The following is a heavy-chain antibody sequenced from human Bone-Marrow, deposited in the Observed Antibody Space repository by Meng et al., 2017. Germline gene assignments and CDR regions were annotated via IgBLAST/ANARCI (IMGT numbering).Heavy chain of an antibody. D-gene: IGHD3-10*01. CDR3: AKDLRGRGGSGMYFDL. CDR1: GVAFSSYA. J-gene: IGHJ2*01. Sequence: GSPKISGAASGVAFSSYAMTWVRQAPGKGLDWVSSITTSGDITYYADSVKGRFTISRDNSRTTLYLQMNSLRVEDTALYYFAKDLRGRGGSGMYFDLWGRGTLVTVSS. CDR2: ITTSGDIT. V-gene: IGHV3-23*01.